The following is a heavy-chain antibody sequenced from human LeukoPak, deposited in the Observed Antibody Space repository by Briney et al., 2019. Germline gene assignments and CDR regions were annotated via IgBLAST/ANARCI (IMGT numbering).Heavy chain of an antibody. CDR3: ARRSSGWYEDY. V-gene: IGHV5-51*01. CDR1: GYSFTSYW. D-gene: IGHD6-19*01. J-gene: IGHJ4*02. CDR2: IYPDDSDT. Sequence: GESLKISCKTSGYSFTSYWIAWVRQMPGKGLEWMGIIYPDDSDTRYSPSFQGQVTISADKSISTTYLQWNSLKASDTAMYYCARRSSGWYEDYWGQGTLATVSS.